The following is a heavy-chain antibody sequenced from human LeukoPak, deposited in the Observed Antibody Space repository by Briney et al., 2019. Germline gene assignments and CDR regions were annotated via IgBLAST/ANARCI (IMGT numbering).Heavy chain of an antibody. D-gene: IGHD6-13*01. CDR3: ARARAAADTYYFDY. J-gene: IGHJ4*02. V-gene: IGHV4-61*02. CDR1: GASISSSSYY. Sequence: PSETLSLTCTVSGASISSSSYYWSWIRQPAGKGLEWIGRIYTSGSTNYNPSLKSRVTMSVDTSKNQFSLKLSSVTAADTAVHYCARARAAADTYYFDYWGQGTLVTVSS. CDR2: IYTSGST.